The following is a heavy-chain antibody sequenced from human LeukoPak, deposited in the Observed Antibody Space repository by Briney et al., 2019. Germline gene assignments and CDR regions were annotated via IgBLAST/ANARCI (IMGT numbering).Heavy chain of an antibody. CDR1: GFTFSTYA. CDR2: LTGSGAST. V-gene: IGHV3-23*01. Sequence: GGSLRLSCAASGFTFSTYAMSWVRQAPGKGLEWVSTLTGSGASTYYADSVKGRFTISRDNSKNTLYLQMNSLRAEDTAVYYCAKGVYSSGSSYFDYWGQGTLVTVSS. CDR3: AKGVYSSGSSYFDY. D-gene: IGHD6-19*01. J-gene: IGHJ4*02.